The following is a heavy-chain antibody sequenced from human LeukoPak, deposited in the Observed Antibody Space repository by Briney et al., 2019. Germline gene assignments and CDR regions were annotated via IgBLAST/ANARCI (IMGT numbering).Heavy chain of an antibody. J-gene: IGHJ4*02. D-gene: IGHD3-16*01. CDR3: TNHWGQFDY. Sequence: GGSLRLSCAASGFTFSSYAMHWVRQAPGKGREWLAVIPSDGRDKYHADSVKGRFTISRDNSKNTLYLHMNSLTPDDTAVYYCTNHWGQFDYWGQGALVIVSS. CDR2: IPSDGRDK. V-gene: IGHV3-30*04. CDR1: GFTFSSYA.